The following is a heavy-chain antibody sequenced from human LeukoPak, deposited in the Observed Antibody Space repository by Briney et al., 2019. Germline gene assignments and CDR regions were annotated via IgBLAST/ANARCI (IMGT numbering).Heavy chain of an antibody. CDR1: GFTFSRYS. Sequence: GGSLRLSCAASGFTFSRYSMNWVRQAPGKGLEWVSSISSSSSYIHYADSVKGRFTISRDNAKNSLYLQMNSLRAEDTAVYYCARDRVGATSTALGFEYWGQGTLVTVSP. D-gene: IGHD1-26*01. CDR3: ARDRVGATSTALGFEY. J-gene: IGHJ4*02. V-gene: IGHV3-21*01. CDR2: ISSSSSYI.